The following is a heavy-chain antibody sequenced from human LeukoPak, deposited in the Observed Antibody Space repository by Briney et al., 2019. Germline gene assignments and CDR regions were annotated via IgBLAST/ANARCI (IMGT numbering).Heavy chain of an antibody. CDR1: GFTFSNYG. J-gene: IGHJ4*02. Sequence: GGSLRLSCAASGFTFSNYGMHWVRQAPGKGLERVTFIQYDGSNKYYAGSVKGRFTVSRDNSKNTLSLQMNSLSAEDTAMYYCAKATLPLAAAGFFDYWGQGTLVTVSS. CDR3: AKATLPLAAAGFFDY. D-gene: IGHD6-13*01. CDR2: IQYDGSNK. V-gene: IGHV3-30*02.